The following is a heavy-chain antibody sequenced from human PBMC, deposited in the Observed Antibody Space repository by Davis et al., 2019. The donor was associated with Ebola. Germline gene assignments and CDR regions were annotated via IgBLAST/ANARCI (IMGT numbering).Heavy chain of an antibody. V-gene: IGHV3-21*01. D-gene: IGHD2-15*01. CDR3: ARDVYEAVVAATPVDY. Sequence: GSLRLSCAASGFTFSSYSMNWVRQAPGKGLEWVSSISSSSSYIYYADSVKGRFTISRDNAKNSLYLQMNSLRAEDTAVYYCARDVYEAVVAATPVDYWGQGTLVTVSS. J-gene: IGHJ4*02. CDR1: GFTFSSYS. CDR2: ISSSSSYI.